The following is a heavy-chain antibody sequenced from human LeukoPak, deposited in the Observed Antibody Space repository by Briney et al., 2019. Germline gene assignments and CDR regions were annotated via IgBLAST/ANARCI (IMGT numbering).Heavy chain of an antibody. J-gene: IGHJ5*02. CDR1: GDSISSSNSY. Sequence: SETLSLTCTVSGDSISSSNSYWGWIRQPPGKGLEWIGSIYYSGNTYYNASLKSRVTISVDTSKNQFSLKLTSVTAADTAVYYCARVLYYDFWSGYYRADSRWFDPWGQGTLVTVSS. CDR3: ARVLYYDFWSGYYRADSRWFDP. V-gene: IGHV4-39*01. CDR2: IYYSGNT. D-gene: IGHD3-3*01.